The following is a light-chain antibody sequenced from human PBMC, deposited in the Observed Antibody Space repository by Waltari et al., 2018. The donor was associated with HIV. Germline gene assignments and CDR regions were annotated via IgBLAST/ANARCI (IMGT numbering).Light chain of an antibody. CDR1: QTISDNN. CDR3: QQYGSSRWT. CDR2: GAS. V-gene: IGKV3-20*01. Sequence: EIVLTQSPGTLSLSPGDRATLPCRASQTISDNNLVWYQQKPGQSPRLPMFGASNRPTGIPDRFSGGGSGTDFTLTINRLEPEDFAMYYCQQYGSSRWTFGPGTQVEIK. J-gene: IGKJ1*01.